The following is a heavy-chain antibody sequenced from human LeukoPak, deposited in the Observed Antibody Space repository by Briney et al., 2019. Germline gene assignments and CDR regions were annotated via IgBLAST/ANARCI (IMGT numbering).Heavy chain of an antibody. J-gene: IGHJ4*02. Sequence: SETLSLTCTVSGGSISSSSYYWGWIRQPPGKGLEWIGSIYYSGSTYYNPSLKSRVTISVDTSKNQFSLKLSSVTAADTAVYYCAGNYGPYYFDYWGQGTLVTVSS. V-gene: IGHV4-39*01. D-gene: IGHD3-10*01. CDR2: IYYSGST. CDR1: GGSISSSSYY. CDR3: AGNYGPYYFDY.